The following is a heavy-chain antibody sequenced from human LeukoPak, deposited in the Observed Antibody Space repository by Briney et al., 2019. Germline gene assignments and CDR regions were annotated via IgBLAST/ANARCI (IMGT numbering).Heavy chain of an antibody. CDR3: ARAYIGSGRRLYFDY. D-gene: IGHD6-19*01. V-gene: IGHV1-69*04. Sequence: ASVKVSCKASGGTFSSSAISWVRQAPGQGLEWMGRIIPILGIANYAQKFQGRVTITADKSTSTAYMELSSLRSEDTAVYYCARAYIGSGRRLYFDYWGQGTLVTVSS. CDR1: GGTFSSSA. CDR2: IIPILGIA. J-gene: IGHJ4*02.